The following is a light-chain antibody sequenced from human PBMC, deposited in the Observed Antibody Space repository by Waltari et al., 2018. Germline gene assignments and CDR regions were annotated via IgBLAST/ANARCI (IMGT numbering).Light chain of an antibody. V-gene: IGLV2-8*01. J-gene: IGLJ2*01. CDR1: SSDIGGYDY. Sequence: QSALTQPPSASGSPGQSVPISCTGTSSDIGGYDYVSWYQRHPGKAPKLIIYEVTKRPSGIPGRFSASKSGKTASLTVSGLQADDEADYFCSSYAGSNTLLFGGGTKLTVL. CDR2: EVT. CDR3: SSYAGSNTLL.